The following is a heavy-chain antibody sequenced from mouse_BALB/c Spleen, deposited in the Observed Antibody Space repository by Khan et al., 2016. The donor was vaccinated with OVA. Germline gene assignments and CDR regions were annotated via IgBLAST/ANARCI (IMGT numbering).Heavy chain of an antibody. V-gene: IGHV9-3-1*01. Sequence: QIQLVQSGPELKKPGETVKISCKASGYTFTNYGMNWVQQAPGKGLKWMGWINTYTGEPTYADDFKGRFAFSLDTSASTPYLQINNLKNEDTAACFCAGEDGYLYAMDYWGQGTSVTVSS. CDR1: GYTFTNYG. D-gene: IGHD1-2*01. CDR3: AGEDGYLYAMDY. J-gene: IGHJ4*01. CDR2: INTYTGEP.